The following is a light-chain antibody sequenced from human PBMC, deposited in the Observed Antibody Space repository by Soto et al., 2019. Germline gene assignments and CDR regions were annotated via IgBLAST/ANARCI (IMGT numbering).Light chain of an antibody. CDR1: QSVDSTY. J-gene: IGKJ1*01. V-gene: IGKV3-15*01. CDR3: QQYNNWPQT. CDR2: GTS. Sequence: EIVFTQSPGTLSLSPVERATLSCRASQSVDSTYLAWYQQKPDQSPRLLIYGTSARATGIPARFSGSGSGTEFTLTISSLQSEDFAVYYCQQYNNWPQTFGQGTKVDIK.